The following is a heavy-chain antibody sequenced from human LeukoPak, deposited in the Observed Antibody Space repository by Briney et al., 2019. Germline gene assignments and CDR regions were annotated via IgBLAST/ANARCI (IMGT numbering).Heavy chain of an antibody. J-gene: IGHJ5*02. CDR1: GVSMSSSPYY. CDR3: ARHDCDSSRCSVNWFDP. CDR2: IYDSGNT. Sequence: PSETLSLTCTVSGVSMSSSPYYWGWIRQPPGKGLEWIGTIYDSGNTNYNPSLRSRLTISVDTSRSQFSLKLSSVTAADTAVYYCARHDCDSSRCSVNWFDPWGQGTLVTVSS. D-gene: IGHD3-22*01. V-gene: IGHV4-39*01.